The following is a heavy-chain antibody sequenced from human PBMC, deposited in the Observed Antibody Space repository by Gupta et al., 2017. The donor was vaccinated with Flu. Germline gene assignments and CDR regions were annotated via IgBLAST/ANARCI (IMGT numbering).Heavy chain of an antibody. CDR2: ISSSSSTI. J-gene: IGHJ6*02. Sequence: EVQLVESGGGLVQPGGSLRLSCAASGFTFRSYSMNWVRQAPGTGLEGVSYISSSSSTIYYADSVKGRFTISRDNAKNSLYLQMNSLRAEDTAVYYCARDATEVDYDFWSGYYSDWGMDVWGQGTTVTVSS. CDR3: ARDATEVDYDFWSGYYSDWGMDV. D-gene: IGHD3-3*01. CDR1: GFTFRSYS. V-gene: IGHV3-48*01.